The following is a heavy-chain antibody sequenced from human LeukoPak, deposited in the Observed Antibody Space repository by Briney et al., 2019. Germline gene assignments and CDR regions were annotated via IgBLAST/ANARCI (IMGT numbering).Heavy chain of an antibody. CDR2: MRSKVYGGTT. V-gene: IGHV3-49*04. D-gene: IGHD6-13*01. Sequence: GGSLRLSCTASGFXFGDYAISWVRQAPGKGLEWVGLMRSKVYGGTTEYAASVKGRITISRDDAKSIAYLQMNSLKTEDTAVYYCTRDWGYSSSWVSYWGQGTLVTVSS. CDR1: GFXFGDYA. CDR3: TRDWGYSSSWVSY. J-gene: IGHJ4*02.